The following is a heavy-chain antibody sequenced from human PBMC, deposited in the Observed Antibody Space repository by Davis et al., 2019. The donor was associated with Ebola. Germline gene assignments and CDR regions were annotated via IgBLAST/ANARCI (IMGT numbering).Heavy chain of an antibody. CDR2: INPNSGGT. D-gene: IGHD6-13*01. CDR1: GYTFTGYY. V-gene: IGHV1-2*06. J-gene: IGHJ6*04. CDR3: ARDRAAAGYYYYGMDV. Sequence: ASVKVSCKASGYTFTGYYMHWVRQAPGQGLEWMGRINPNSGGTNYAQKFQGRVTMTRDTSISTAYMELSRLRSDDTAVYYCARDRAAAGYYYYGMDVWGKGTTVTVSS.